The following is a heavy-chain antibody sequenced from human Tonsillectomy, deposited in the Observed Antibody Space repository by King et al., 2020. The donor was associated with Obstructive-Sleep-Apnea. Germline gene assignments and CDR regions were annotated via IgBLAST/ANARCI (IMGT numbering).Heavy chain of an antibody. CDR1: GGSISSDLW. Sequence: QLQESGPGLVEPSGTLSLTCAVSGGSISSDLWWSWVRQAPGKGREWIGEIYQSGRTNYNPSLKSRVTISIDKSKNHVSLKLNSVTVADTAVYYCAREGFLQGFDYWGQGTLVTVSS. CDR2: IYQSGRT. V-gene: IGHV4-4*02. CDR3: AREGFLQGFDY. J-gene: IGHJ4*02.